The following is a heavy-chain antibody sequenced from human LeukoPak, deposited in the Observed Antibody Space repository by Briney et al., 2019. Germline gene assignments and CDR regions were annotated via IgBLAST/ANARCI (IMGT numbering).Heavy chain of an antibody. Sequence: TGGSLRLSCAASGFTFCSNWMHWVRQAPGKGLVWVSCINSDGSSTNYADSVKGRFTVSRDNAKNTLYLQMNSLRAEDTAVYYCAKDLGYCSSGSCTTIDYWGQGTLVTVSS. CDR2: INSDGSST. V-gene: IGHV3-74*01. CDR3: AKDLGYCSSGSCTTIDY. D-gene: IGHD2-15*01. J-gene: IGHJ4*02. CDR1: GFTFCSNW.